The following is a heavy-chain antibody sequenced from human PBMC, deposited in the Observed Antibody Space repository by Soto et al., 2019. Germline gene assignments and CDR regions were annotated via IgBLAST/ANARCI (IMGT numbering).Heavy chain of an antibody. V-gene: IGHV4-31*03. CDR1: GGSISSGNYF. CDR3: ACDVKSAADYDALDI. Sequence: SETLSLTCTVSGGSISSGNYFWSWIRQPPGKGLEWIGYMYYIGSAYYNPSLKSRVTTSVDTSKNQFSLRLSSVTVADKATYYCACDVKSAADYDALDIWGQGTVVTVSS. CDR2: MYYIGSA. J-gene: IGHJ3*02. D-gene: IGHD2-15*01.